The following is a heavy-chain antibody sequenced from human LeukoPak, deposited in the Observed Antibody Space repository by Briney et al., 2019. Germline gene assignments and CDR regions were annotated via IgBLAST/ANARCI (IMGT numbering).Heavy chain of an antibody. CDR3: ARDLALSGSAIHDY. J-gene: IGHJ4*02. V-gene: IGHV3-7*03. D-gene: IGHD2-2*01. CDR1: GFPFSSYW. Sequence: RGSLRLSCAASGFPFSSYWMGWVRQAPGKGLEWVANIKQDGSEKYYVDSVKGRFTISRDNAKNSLYLQMNSLRAEDTAVYYCARDLALSGSAIHDYWGQGTLVTVSS. CDR2: IKQDGSEK.